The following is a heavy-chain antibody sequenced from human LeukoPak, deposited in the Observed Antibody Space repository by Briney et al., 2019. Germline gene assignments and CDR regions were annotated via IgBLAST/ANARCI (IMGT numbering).Heavy chain of an antibody. V-gene: IGHV3-74*01. Sequence: QPGGSLRLSCAASGFTFSSYWMHWVRQAPGEGLVWVSRINTDGSSTTYADSVKGRFTISRDNAKNTLYLQMDSLRAEDTAVYYCGRGPPFDQAIDYWGQGTLVTVSS. J-gene: IGHJ4*02. CDR1: GFTFSSYW. D-gene: IGHD2/OR15-2a*01. CDR2: INTDGSST. CDR3: GRGPPFDQAIDY.